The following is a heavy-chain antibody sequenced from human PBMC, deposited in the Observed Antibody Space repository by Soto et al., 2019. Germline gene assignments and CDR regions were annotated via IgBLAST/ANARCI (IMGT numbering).Heavy chain of an antibody. CDR3: ARDGTYYDFWSGYSYFDY. J-gene: IGHJ4*02. Sequence: GGSLRLSCAASGFTVSSNYMSWVRQAPGKGLEWVSSISSSSSYIYYADSVKGRFTISRDNAKNSLYLQMNSLRAEDTAVYYCARDGTYYDFWSGYSYFDYWGQGTLVTVSS. CDR2: ISSSSSYI. V-gene: IGHV3-21*01. D-gene: IGHD3-3*01. CDR1: GFTVSSNY.